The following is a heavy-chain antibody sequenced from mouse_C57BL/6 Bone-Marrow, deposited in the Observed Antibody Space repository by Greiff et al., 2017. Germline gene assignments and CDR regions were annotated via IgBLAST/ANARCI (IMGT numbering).Heavy chain of an antibody. V-gene: IGHV1-69*01. CDR1: GYTFTSYW. D-gene: IGHD2-5*01. CDR3: ARSTSLYSSFDY. Sequence: VQLQQPGAELVMPGASVKLSCKASGYTFTSYWMHWVKPRPGQGLEWIGEIDPSDSYTNYNQKFKGKSTLTVDKSSSTAYMQLSSLTSEYSAVYYCARSTSLYSSFDYWGQGTTLTVSS. J-gene: IGHJ2*01. CDR2: IDPSDSYT.